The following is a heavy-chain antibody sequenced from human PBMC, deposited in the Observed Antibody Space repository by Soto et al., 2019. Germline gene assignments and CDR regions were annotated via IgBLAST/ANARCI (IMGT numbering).Heavy chain of an antibody. V-gene: IGHV3-15*07. CDR3: TNDSYITPIIVRFDY. CDR1: GFTFSNAW. CDR2: VKSKNDGGTT. Sequence: EVHLVESGGGLVKPGGSLRLSCAASGFTFSNAWINWVRQAPGKGLEWVGRVKSKNDGGTTDFAAPVKGRFDISRDDSKNMVYLEMNNLQTEDTAIYYCTNDSYITPIIVRFDYWGHGTLVTVSS. J-gene: IGHJ4*01. D-gene: IGHD3-10*01.